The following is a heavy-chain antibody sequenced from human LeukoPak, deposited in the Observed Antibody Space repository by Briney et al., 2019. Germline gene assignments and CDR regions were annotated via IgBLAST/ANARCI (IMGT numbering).Heavy chain of an antibody. D-gene: IGHD3-22*01. Sequence: GGSLRLSCAASGFTVSSNYMSWVRQTPGKGLEWVSVFYSGYNTYYADSVKGRFTISRDNSKNTLYLQMNSLRAEDTAVYYCARERGYYYDSSGYYYYWGQGTLVTVSS. V-gene: IGHV3-53*01. CDR1: GFTVSSNY. CDR2: FYSGYNT. CDR3: ARERGYYYDSSGYYYY. J-gene: IGHJ4*02.